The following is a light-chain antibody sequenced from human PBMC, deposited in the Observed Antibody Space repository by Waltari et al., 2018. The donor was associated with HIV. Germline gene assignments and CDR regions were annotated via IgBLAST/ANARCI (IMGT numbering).Light chain of an antibody. CDR3: QQYYGKFWT. V-gene: IGKV4-1*01. CDR1: QSVFYSPSNKNF. Sequence: DIVMTQFPNSLAVSLGERAPMRCRSSQSVFYSPSNKNFLSWYQQKSGQPPRLLIYWASTRENGVPDRFTGSGSGADFTLTISNLQPEDVATYYCQQYYGKFWTFGQGTKVEV. J-gene: IGKJ1*01. CDR2: WAS.